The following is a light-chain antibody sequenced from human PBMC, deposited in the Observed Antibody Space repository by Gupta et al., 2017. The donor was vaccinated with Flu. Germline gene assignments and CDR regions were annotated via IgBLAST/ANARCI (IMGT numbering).Light chain of an antibody. J-gene: IGLJ3*02. Sequence: SVKLTCTLSSGHSNYAIAWHQQQPEKGPRYLMKLNSDGSHSKGDGIPDRFSGSSSGAERYLTISSLQSEDEADYYCQTWGTGRVFGGGTKLTVL. CDR2: LNSDGSH. V-gene: IGLV4-69*01. CDR3: QTWGTGRV. CDR1: SGHSNYA.